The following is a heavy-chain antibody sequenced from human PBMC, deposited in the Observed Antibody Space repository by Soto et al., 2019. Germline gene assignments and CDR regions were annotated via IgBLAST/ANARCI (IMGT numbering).Heavy chain of an antibody. CDR1: GFTFSSYA. CDR2: ISGSGGST. D-gene: IGHD6-19*01. J-gene: IGHJ4*02. CDR3: ASLAVGNLYYFDY. Sequence: EVKLLESGGGLVQPGGSLRLSCAASGFTFSSYAMSWVRQAPGKGLEWVSAISGSGGSTYYADSVKGRFTISRDNSKNTLYLQMNSLRAEDTAVYYCASLAVGNLYYFDYWGQGTLVTVSS. V-gene: IGHV3-23*01.